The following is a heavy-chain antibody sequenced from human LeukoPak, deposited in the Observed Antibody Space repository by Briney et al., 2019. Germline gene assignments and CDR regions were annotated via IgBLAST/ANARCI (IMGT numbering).Heavy chain of an antibody. J-gene: IGHJ6*02. Sequence: SETLSLTCTVSGGSISSSSYYWGWLRQPPGKGLEWIGSIYYSGSTYYNPSLKSRVTISVDTSKSQFSLKLSSVTAADTAVYYCARDTHYNYYGSGDGMDVWGQGTMVTVSS. CDR3: ARDTHYNYYGSGDGMDV. CDR2: IYYSGST. CDR1: GGSISSSSYY. V-gene: IGHV4-39*07. D-gene: IGHD3-10*01.